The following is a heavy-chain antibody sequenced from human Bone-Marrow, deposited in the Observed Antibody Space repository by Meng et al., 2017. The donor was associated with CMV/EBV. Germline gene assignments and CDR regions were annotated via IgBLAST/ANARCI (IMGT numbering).Heavy chain of an antibody. Sequence: GESLKISCAASGFTFSSYSMNWVRQAPGKGLEWVSSISSSSSYIYYADSVKGRFTISRDNAKNSLYLQMNSLRAEDTAVYYCARDPRAYFDSWGQGTLVTVSS. CDR2: ISSSSSYI. CDR3: ARDPRAYFDS. CDR1: GFTFSSYS. J-gene: IGHJ4*02. V-gene: IGHV3-21*01.